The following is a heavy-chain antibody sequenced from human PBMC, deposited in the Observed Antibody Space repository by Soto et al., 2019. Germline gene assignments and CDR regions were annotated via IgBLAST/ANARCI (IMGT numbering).Heavy chain of an antibody. Sequence: PGGSLRLSCAASGFTFSSFTMSWVRQAPGKGLEWVASISRDGSRKYYVDSVKGRFTISRDNAKNSLYLQMNSLRAEDTAVYYCARVKVLAAAWDYWGQGTLVTVSS. V-gene: IGHV3-7*03. J-gene: IGHJ4*02. CDR2: ISRDGSRK. D-gene: IGHD6-13*01. CDR1: GFTFSSFT. CDR3: ARVKVLAAAWDY.